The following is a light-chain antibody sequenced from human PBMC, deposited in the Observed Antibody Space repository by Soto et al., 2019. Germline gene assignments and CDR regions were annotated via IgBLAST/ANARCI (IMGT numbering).Light chain of an antibody. V-gene: IGLV2-14*01. CDR3: SAYTTTTTLI. J-gene: IGLJ1*01. CDR1: SSDVGAYDY. CDR2: EVN. Sequence: QSALTQPASVSGSPGQSVNISCTGTSSDVGAYDYVSWYQQHPGTAPKLILYEVNNRPSGVSDRFSGSKSGNTASLIISGLQTEDEADYYCSAYTTTTTLIFGTGTKLTVL.